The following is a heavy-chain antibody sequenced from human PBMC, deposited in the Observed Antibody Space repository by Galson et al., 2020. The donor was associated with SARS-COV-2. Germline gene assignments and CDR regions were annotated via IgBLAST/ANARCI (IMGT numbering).Heavy chain of an antibody. CDR3: AKVGNSGSYSDY. CDR2: IPYAGSHK. CDR1: GFTFSNYD. J-gene: IGHJ4*02. V-gene: IGHV3-30*02. D-gene: IGHD1-26*01. Sequence: GESLQISCTAPGFTFSNYDMHWVSQAPGTGLEWVEFIPYAGSHKYYTDSVKGRFTISRDNSKNTLYLQMNSLRVEDTGVYYCAKVGNSGSYSDYWGQGTLVTVSS.